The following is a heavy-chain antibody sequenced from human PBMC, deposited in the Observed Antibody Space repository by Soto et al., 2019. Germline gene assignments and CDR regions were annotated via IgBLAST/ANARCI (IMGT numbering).Heavy chain of an antibody. Sequence: GGSLRLSCAASGFTFSDHYIDWVRQAPGKGLEWVGRTRNKLSIHTTEYAASVKGRFTFSRDDSKNSLYLQMNSLKTEDTAVYYCARELTTVLTGDAFDIWGQGTMVTVS. D-gene: IGHD4-17*01. CDR2: TRNKLSIHTT. V-gene: IGHV3-72*01. CDR3: ARELTTVLTGDAFDI. CDR1: GFTFSDHY. J-gene: IGHJ3*02.